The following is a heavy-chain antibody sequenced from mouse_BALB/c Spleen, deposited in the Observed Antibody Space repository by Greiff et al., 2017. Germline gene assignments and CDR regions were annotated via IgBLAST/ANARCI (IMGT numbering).Heavy chain of an antibody. D-gene: IGHD1-1*01. CDR3: ARGDYGGSSYGYFDV. J-gene: IGHJ1*01. Sequence: QVQLQQSGPELVKPGASVRISCKASGYTFTSYYIHWVKQRPGQGLEWIGWIYPGNVNTKYNEKFKGKATLTADKSSSTAYMQLSSLTSEDSAVYFCARGDYGGSSYGYFDVWGAGTTVTVSS. V-gene: IGHV1S56*01. CDR1: GYTFTSYY. CDR2: IYPGNVNT.